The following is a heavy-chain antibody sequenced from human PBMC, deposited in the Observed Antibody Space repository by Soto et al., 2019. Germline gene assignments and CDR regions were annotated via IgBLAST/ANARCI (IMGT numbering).Heavy chain of an antibody. Sequence: QVQLQESGPGLVKPSETLSLTCTVSGGSVSSGSYYWSWIRQPPGKGLEWIGYIYYSGSTNYNHSLKSRVTIAVDTSKNQFSLKLISVTAADTAVYYCARPAIHYDILTGYPSLGAFDIWGQGTMVTVSS. V-gene: IGHV4-61*01. J-gene: IGHJ3*02. CDR3: ARPAIHYDILTGYPSLGAFDI. CDR1: GGSVSSGSYY. CDR2: IYYSGST. D-gene: IGHD3-9*01.